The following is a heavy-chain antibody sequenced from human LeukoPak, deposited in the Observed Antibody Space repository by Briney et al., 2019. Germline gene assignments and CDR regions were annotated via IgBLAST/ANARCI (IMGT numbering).Heavy chain of an antibody. D-gene: IGHD2-21*01. CDR3: AKDSAVVVSQNFDY. V-gene: IGHV3-23*01. Sequence: GGSLRLSCAASGFTFSSYAMSWVRQAPGKGLEWVSAISGSGGSTYYADTVKGRFTISRDNSKNTLYLQMNSLRAEDTAVYYCAKDSAVVVSQNFDYWGQGTLVTVSS. CDR1: GFTFSSYA. J-gene: IGHJ4*02. CDR2: ISGSGGST.